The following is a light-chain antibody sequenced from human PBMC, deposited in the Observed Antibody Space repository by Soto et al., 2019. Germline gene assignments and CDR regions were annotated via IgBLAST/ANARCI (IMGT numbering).Light chain of an antibody. J-gene: IGLJ2*01. CDR3: YSAADNNRGV. Sequence: SYELTQTPSVSVAPGQTARITCSGDVLAKKYARWFQQKPGQAPVLVIYKDSERPSGIPERFSGSSSGTTVTLTISGAQVEDEADYYCYSAADNNRGVFGGGTKLTVL. CDR1: VLAKKY. CDR2: KDS. V-gene: IGLV3-27*01.